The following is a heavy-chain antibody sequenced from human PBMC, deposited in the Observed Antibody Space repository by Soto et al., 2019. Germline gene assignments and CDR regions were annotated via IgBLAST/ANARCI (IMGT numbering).Heavy chain of an antibody. CDR1: GGSISGHY. CDR2: IFYSGST. Sequence: PSETLSLTCTVSGGSISGHYWSWIRQSPGKGLEWIGYIFYSGSTNYNPSLKSRVTISADTSKNQFSLRLSSVTAADTAVYYCARVGSSGWSPDYWGQGTLVTVSS. CDR3: ARVGSSGWSPDY. V-gene: IGHV4-59*11. D-gene: IGHD6-19*01. J-gene: IGHJ4*02.